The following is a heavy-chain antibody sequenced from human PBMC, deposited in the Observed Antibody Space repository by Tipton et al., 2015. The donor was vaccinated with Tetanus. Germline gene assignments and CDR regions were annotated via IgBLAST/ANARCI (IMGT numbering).Heavy chain of an antibody. CDR1: GVSIRNGGYS. D-gene: IGHD1-1*01. CDR3: VRAPYNSPGKFYFDS. Sequence: TLSLTCAVPGVSIRNGGYSWNWIRQPAGKGLEWIGYTYHTGGTYYNPSLKSRVTISVDGSSDQFSLRLTSVTAADTAIYYCVRAPYNSPGKFYFDSWGQGILVTVSS. J-gene: IGHJ4*02. V-gene: IGHV4-30-2*01. CDR2: TYHTGGT.